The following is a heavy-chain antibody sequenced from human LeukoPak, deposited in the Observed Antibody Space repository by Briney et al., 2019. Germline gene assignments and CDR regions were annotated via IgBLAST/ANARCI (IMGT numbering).Heavy chain of an antibody. D-gene: IGHD4-17*01. CDR1: GLTFSNYA. CDR2: IFASGGDT. J-gene: IGHJ3*01. Sequence: GGSLLLSCAASGLTFSNYAMRWVRPAPGKGLEWVSAIFASGGDTSDADSVRGRFTISTDNSRNTLFLQMNSLTADDTAVYYCAKDPNGDYVGAFDFWGQGTMVTVSS. CDR3: AKDPNGDYVGAFDF. V-gene: IGHV3-23*01.